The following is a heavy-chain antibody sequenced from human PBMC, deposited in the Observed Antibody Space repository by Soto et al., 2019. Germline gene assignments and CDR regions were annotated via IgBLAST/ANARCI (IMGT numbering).Heavy chain of an antibody. CDR2: LYDVDGS. J-gene: IGHJ3*01. Sequence: DVQLVESGGGLIQPGESMRLSCAAFGLTVSGKKYVAWVRQAPGKGLEWVSALYDVDGSFSADTVKGRFTTSSDSSKTTVYLQMNGLRPDDTAVYYCASWHEREHAYDVWGQGTTVTVSS. CDR3: ASWHEREHAYDV. V-gene: IGHV3-53*01. CDR1: GLTVSGKKY. D-gene: IGHD1-1*01.